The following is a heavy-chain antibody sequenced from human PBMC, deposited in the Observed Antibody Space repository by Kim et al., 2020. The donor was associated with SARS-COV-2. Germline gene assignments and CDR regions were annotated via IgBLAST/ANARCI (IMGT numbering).Heavy chain of an antibody. Sequence: TNYNPSLESRVTISVDTSKNQFSLKLSSVTAADTAVYYCARGGAAAGNDYWGQGTLVTVSS. CDR3: ARGGAAAGNDY. D-gene: IGHD6-13*01. V-gene: IGHV4-34*01. J-gene: IGHJ4*02. CDR2: T.